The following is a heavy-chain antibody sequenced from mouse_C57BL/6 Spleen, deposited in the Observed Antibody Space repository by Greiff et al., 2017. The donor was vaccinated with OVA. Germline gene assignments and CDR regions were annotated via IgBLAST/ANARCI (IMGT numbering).Heavy chain of an antibody. CDR1: GYTFTDYY. Sequence: EVQLQQSGPELVKPGASVKISCKASGYTFTDYYMNWVKQSHGKSLEWIGDINPNNGGTSYNQKFKGKATLTVDKSSSTAYMELRSLTSEDSAVYYCARSAGTFYAMDYWGQGTSVTVSS. CDR3: ARSAGTFYAMDY. D-gene: IGHD4-1*01. CDR2: INPNNGGT. J-gene: IGHJ4*01. V-gene: IGHV1-26*01.